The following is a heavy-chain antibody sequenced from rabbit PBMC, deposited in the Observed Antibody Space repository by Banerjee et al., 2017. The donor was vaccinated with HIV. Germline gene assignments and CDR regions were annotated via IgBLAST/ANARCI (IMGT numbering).Heavy chain of an antibody. CDR1: GFSFSSGYD. J-gene: IGHJ4*01. Sequence: QSLEESGGDLVQPGASLTLTCIASGFSFSSGYDMFWVRQAPGKGLEWIGCIYTNSGGTYYASWAKGRFTISKASSTTVTLQLNTLTAADTATYFCTKDPYTGSGAWFSLWGPGTLVTVS. CDR2: IYTNSGGT. CDR3: TKDPYTGSGAWFSL. D-gene: IGHD1-1*01. V-gene: IGHV1S40*01.